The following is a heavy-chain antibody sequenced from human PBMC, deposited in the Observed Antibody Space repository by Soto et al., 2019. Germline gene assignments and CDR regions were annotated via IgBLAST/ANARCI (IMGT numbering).Heavy chain of an antibody. CDR2: IWYDGSNK. Sequence: LRLSCAASGFTFSSYGMHWVRQAPGKGLEWVAVIWYDGSNKYYADSVKGRFTISRDNSKNTLYLQMSGLRAEDTAVYYCARVSRSGYYPKYWGQGTLVTVSS. J-gene: IGHJ4*02. CDR1: GFTFSSYG. D-gene: IGHD3-3*01. V-gene: IGHV3-33*01. CDR3: ARVSRSGYYPKY.